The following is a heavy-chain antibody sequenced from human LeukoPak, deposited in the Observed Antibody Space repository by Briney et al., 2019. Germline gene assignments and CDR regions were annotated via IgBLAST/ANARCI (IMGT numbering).Heavy chain of an antibody. D-gene: IGHD3-3*01. CDR3: ARGLTSPDY. CDR1: GYSFIAYY. V-gene: IGHV1-2*02. CDR2: INPNSGGT. J-gene: IGHJ4*02. Sequence: ASVKVSCKASGYSFIAYYMQWVRQAPGQGLEWMGWINPNSGGTKYAQKFRGRVTMTRDTSISTAYMELSSLTSDDTAVYYCARGLTSPDYWGQGTLVTVSS.